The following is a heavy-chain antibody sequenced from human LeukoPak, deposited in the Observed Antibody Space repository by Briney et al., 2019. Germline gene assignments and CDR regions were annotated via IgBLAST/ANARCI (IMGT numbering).Heavy chain of an antibody. J-gene: IGHJ4*02. CDR1: GLTFSKYC. CDR2: IKQDGSEK. Sequence: AGGSLRLSCVASGLTFSKYCMSWVRQAPGKGLEWVANIKQDGSEKYYVDSVKGRFTISRDNAENSLYLRMNSLRAEDTAVYYCARALYYYDKSGFDYWGQGSLVTVSS. CDR3: ARALYYYDKSGFDY. V-gene: IGHV3-7*01. D-gene: IGHD3-22*01.